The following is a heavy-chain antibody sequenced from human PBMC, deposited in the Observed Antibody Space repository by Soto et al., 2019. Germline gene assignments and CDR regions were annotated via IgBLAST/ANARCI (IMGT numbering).Heavy chain of an antibody. V-gene: IGHV4-59*08. CDR1: GGSISSYY. J-gene: IGHJ4*02. CDR3: ARHCSTTSCYRY. CDR2: IYYSGST. Sequence: SETLSLTCTVSGGSISSYYWSWIRQPPWKGLEWIGYIYYSGSTNYNPSLKSRVTISVDTSKNQFSLKLSSVTAADTAVYYCARHCSTTSCYRYWGRGTLVTVSS. D-gene: IGHD2-2*01.